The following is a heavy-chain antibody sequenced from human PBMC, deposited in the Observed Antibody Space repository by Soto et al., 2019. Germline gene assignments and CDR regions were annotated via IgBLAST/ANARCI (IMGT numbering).Heavy chain of an antibody. CDR1: GFTFHEYN. CDR3: AKDSRGSIDY. Sequence: EVQLVESGGVVVQPGGSLRLSCAASGFTFHEYNMHWVRQAPGKGLEWVSLISWNGGSTYYTDSVKGRFTISRDNSKNSLYLQMNSLRTEDTGLYYCAKDSRGSIDYWGQGTLVTVSS. CDR2: ISWNGGST. J-gene: IGHJ4*02. D-gene: IGHD3-10*01. V-gene: IGHV3-43*01.